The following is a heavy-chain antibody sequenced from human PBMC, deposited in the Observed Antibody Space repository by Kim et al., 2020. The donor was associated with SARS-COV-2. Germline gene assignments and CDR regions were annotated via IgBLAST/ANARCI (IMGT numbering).Heavy chain of an antibody. CDR2: IYWDDDK. V-gene: IGHV2-5*02. CDR3: AHGYSPFPTALEGFDY. CDR1: GFSLSTSGVG. D-gene: IGHD1-26*01. Sequence: SGPTLVKPTQTLTLTCTFSGFSLSTSGVGVGWIRQPPGKALEWLALIYWDDDKRYSPSLKSRLTITKDTSKNQVVLTMTNMDPVDTATYYCAHGYSPFPTALEGFDYWGQGTLVTVSS. J-gene: IGHJ4*02.